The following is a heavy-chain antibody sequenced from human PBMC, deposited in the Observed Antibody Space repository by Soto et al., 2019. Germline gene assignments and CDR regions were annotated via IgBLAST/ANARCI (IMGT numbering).Heavy chain of an antibody. V-gene: IGHV3-53*01. CDR1: GFTVSSNY. Sequence: GGSLRLSCGASGFTVSSNYMSWVRQAPGKGLEWVSVIYSGGSTYYADSVKGRFTISRDNSKNTLYLQMNSLRAEDTAVYYCARDKVYYFDYCGHGTLVTVSP. CDR3: ARDKVYYFDY. J-gene: IGHJ4*01. D-gene: IGHD1-20*01. CDR2: IYSGGST.